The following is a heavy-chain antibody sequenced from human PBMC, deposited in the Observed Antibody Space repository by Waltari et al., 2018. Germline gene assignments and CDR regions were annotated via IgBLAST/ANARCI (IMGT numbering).Heavy chain of an antibody. CDR1: GFIFSRYG. Sequence: QVHLVESGGGVVQPGGSLRLSCAAWGFIFSRYGMQWVRQAPGKGLEWVAFITYDGSNKYYADSMKGRFTVSRDNSKNTLFLQMNTLRAEDTAVYYCAKDHVVVVPGGMTKVFDYWGQGTLVTVSS. D-gene: IGHD2-2*01. CDR2: ITYDGSNK. J-gene: IGHJ4*02. V-gene: IGHV3-30*02. CDR3: AKDHVVVVPGGMTKVFDY.